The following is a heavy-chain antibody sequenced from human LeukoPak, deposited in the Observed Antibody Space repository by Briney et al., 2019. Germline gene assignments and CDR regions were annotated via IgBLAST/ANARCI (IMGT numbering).Heavy chain of an antibody. CDR3: ASRPTLGYCSGGSCSDGPDY. J-gene: IGHJ4*02. D-gene: IGHD2-15*01. CDR1: GFTVSSNY. Sequence: GGSLRLSCAASGFTVSSNYMSWVRQAPGKGLEWVSVIYGGGSIFYADSVKGRFTISRDNSKNTLYLQMNSLRAEDTAVYYCASRPTLGYCSGGSCSDGPDYWGQGTLVTVSS. V-gene: IGHV3-66*01. CDR2: IYGGGSI.